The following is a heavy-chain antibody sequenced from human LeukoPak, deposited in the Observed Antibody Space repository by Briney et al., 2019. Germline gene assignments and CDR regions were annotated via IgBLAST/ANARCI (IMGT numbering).Heavy chain of an antibody. CDR3: AKSIAVAGSY. V-gene: IGHV3-23*01. CDR2: ISPSGDIL. D-gene: IGHD6-19*01. J-gene: IGHJ4*02. CDR1: GFTFSSHG. Sequence: GGTLRLSCAASGFTFSSHGMNWVRQAPGKGLEWVSGISPSGDILYYADSVKGQFTISRDNSKNTLYLQMNSLRAEDTAVYYCAKSIAVAGSYWGQGTLVTVSS.